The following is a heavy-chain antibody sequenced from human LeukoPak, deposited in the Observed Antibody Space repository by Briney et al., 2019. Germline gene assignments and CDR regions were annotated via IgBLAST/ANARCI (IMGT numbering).Heavy chain of an antibody. CDR3: ARPAGWGSLDY. J-gene: IGHJ4*02. CDR2: IKQDGSEK. CDR1: GFSFSTYW. D-gene: IGHD7-27*01. V-gene: IGHV3-7*01. Sequence: PGGSLRLSCAASGFSFSTYWMTWVRQAPGKGLEWVANIKQDGSEKYYVDSVKGRFTISKDDVMNSLYLQMNSLRAEDTAVYYCARPAGWGSLDYWGQGTLVTVSS.